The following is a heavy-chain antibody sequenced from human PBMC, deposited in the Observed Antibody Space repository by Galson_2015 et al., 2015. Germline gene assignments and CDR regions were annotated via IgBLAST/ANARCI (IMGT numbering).Heavy chain of an antibody. CDR3: ARDPRYSSSWTDAFDI. V-gene: IGHV3-7*03. CDR2: IKQDGSDT. J-gene: IGHJ3*02. D-gene: IGHD6-13*01. CDR1: GFTFSKYW. Sequence: SLRLSCAASGFTFSKYWMLWVRQAPGKGPEWVATIKQDGSDTYYGDSMRGRFTISRDNAKNSVYLQMNSLHAEDTAVYYCARDPRYSSSWTDAFDIWGQGTMVTVSS.